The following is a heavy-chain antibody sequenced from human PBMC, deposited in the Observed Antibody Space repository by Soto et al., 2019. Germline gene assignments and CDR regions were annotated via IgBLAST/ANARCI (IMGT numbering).Heavy chain of an antibody. Sequence: EVQLVESGGGLVQPGRSLRLSCAASGFTFPDYTMHWVRQAPGKGLEWVSGISWNSGSIDYADSVKGRFIISRDDAKNCLYLQMNSLRAEDTAFYFCAKGLYYYQTSGYAHYWGQGTLVTVSS. D-gene: IGHD3-22*01. J-gene: IGHJ4*02. CDR2: ISWNSGSI. CDR1: GFTFPDYT. V-gene: IGHV3-9*01. CDR3: AKGLYYYQTSGYAHY.